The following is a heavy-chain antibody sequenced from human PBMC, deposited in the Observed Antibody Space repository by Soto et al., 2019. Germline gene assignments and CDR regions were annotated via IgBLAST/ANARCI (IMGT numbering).Heavy chain of an antibody. CDR2: VSYDGSEQ. Sequence: QVQVVESGGGVVQPGRSLRLSCAASGFTFSNYGMHWVRQAPGKGLEWVAIVSYDGSEQFYADSVKDRFTISRDNSKNTLSLQMNSLRPEDTAVYYCAKGHYYDRSGAYSYVDHWGQGTLVTVSS. CDR1: GFTFSNYG. V-gene: IGHV3-30*18. D-gene: IGHD3-22*01. J-gene: IGHJ4*02. CDR3: AKGHYYDRSGAYSYVDH.